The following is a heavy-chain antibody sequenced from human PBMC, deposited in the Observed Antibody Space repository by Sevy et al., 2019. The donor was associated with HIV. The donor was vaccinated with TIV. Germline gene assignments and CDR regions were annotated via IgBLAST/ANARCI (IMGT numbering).Heavy chain of an antibody. CDR3: AREGCTKPHDY. CDR2: LPFGWGKI. Sequence: GGSLRLSCAASGFDFSIYSMSWVRQAPGKGLEWVSTLPFGWGKINNADSVKGRFTISRDNSKSSVYLQMNNMRVEDTAVYYCAREGCTKPHDYWGQGTLVTVSS. CDR1: GFDFSIYS. V-gene: IGHV3-23*01. J-gene: IGHJ4*02. D-gene: IGHD2-8*01.